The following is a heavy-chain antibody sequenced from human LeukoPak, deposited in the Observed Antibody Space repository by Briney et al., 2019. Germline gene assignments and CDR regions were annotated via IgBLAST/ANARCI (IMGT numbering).Heavy chain of an antibody. CDR2: IYNTGST. V-gene: IGHV4-59*01. CDR3: ARVKVSVNYLVEIDP. D-gene: IGHD1-26*01. J-gene: IGHJ5*02. Sequence: PSETLSLTCTVSGGSINGFYWSWIRQPPGKGLEWIGYIYNTGSTAYNPSLKRRVTISVDTSQNQFSLRKTSVSDADTGVYFCARVKVSVNYLVEIDPWGKGNVVSVFS. CDR1: GGSINGFY.